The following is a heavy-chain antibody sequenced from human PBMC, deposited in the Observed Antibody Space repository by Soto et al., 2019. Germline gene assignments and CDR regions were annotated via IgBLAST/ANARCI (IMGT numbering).Heavy chain of an antibody. CDR3: ARGTPITYWYFDL. CDR2: IIPMFGVA. J-gene: IGHJ2*01. V-gene: IGHV1-69*13. Sequence: ASLKVPCQASGGNFRNFAITRVRQAPGQGLEWMGGIIPMFGVANYTQKFQGRVTITADESTNTAYMELNSLKSEDTAVYYCARGTPITYWYFDLWGRGTLVTVSS. CDR1: GGNFRNFA. D-gene: IGHD5-12*01.